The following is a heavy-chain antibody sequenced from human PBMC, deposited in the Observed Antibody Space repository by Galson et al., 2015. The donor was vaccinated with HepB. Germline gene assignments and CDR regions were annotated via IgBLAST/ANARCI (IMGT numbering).Heavy chain of an antibody. J-gene: IGHJ4*02. Sequence: CAISGDSASSNSAAWNWIRQSPSRGLEWLGRTYYRSKWYNDYAVSVKSRITINPDTSKNQFSLQLNSVTPEDTAVYYCARVHYYDSSGKNRGFDYWGQGTLVTVSS. CDR3: ARVHYYDSSGKNRGFDY. CDR2: TYYRSKWYN. V-gene: IGHV6-1*01. D-gene: IGHD3-22*01. CDR1: GDSASSNSAA.